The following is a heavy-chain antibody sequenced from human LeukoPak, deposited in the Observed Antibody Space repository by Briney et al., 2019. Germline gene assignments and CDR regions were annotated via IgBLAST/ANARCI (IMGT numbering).Heavy chain of an antibody. CDR1: GGSISSGGYS. J-gene: IGHJ4*02. V-gene: IGHV4-30-2*02. CDR3: ARSKDGFNADY. D-gene: IGHD5-24*01. CDR2: IYHSGST. Sequence: SETLSLTCAVSGGSISSGGYSWSWIRQPPGKGLEWIGYIYHSGSTYYNPSLKSRATISVDTSKNQFSLKVSSVTAADTAVYYCARSKDGFNADYWGQGILVTVSS.